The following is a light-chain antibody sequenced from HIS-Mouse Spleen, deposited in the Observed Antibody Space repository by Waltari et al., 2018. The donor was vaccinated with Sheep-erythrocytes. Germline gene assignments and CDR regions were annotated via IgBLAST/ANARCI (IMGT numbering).Light chain of an antibody. J-gene: IGKJ2*01. CDR2: GAS. CDR1: QSVSSN. Sequence: EIVMTQSPATLSVSPGERATIPCRASQSVSSNLAWYQQKPGQAPRLLSYGASTRATGIPARFSGSGSGTEFTLTISSMQSEDFAVYYCQQYNNWPPYTFGQGTKLEIK. V-gene: IGKV3-15*01. CDR3: QQYNNWPPYT.